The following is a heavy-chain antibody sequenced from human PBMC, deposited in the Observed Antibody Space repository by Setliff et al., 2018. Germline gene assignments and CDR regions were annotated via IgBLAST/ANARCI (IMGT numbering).Heavy chain of an antibody. CDR3: ARRNTAMVYGFDI. J-gene: IGHJ3*02. V-gene: IGHV5-51*01. CDR1: EYSFTTYW. Sequence: GESLKISCKASEYSFTTYWIGWVRQMPGKGLEWMGIIYPGDSDTRYSPSFQGQVTISADKSINTAYLQWSSLKASDTALYYCARRNTAMVYGFDIWGQGTMVTVSS. CDR2: IYPGDSDT. D-gene: IGHD5-18*01.